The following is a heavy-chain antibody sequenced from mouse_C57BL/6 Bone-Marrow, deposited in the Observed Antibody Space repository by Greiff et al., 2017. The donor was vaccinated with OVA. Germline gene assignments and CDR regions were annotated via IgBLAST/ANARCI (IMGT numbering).Heavy chain of an antibody. V-gene: IGHV1-52*01. CDR1: GYTFTSYW. J-gene: IGHJ1*03. D-gene: IGHD1-1*01. CDR3: ASHYYGSRGYFDV. CDR2: IDPSDSET. Sequence: QVQLQQSGAELVRPGSSVKLSCKASGYTFTSYWMHWVKQRPIQGLEWIGNIDPSDSETHYNQKFKDKATLTVDKSSSTAYMQLSSLTSEDSAVYDCASHYYGSRGYFDVWGTGTTVTVSS.